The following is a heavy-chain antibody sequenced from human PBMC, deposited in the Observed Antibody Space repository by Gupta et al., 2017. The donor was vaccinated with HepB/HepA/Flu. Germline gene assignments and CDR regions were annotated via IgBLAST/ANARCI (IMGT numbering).Heavy chain of an antibody. V-gene: IGHV1-8*01. D-gene: IGHD7-27*01. CDR2: MNPHSGNT. CDR3: ARGLTGFGDALDI. J-gene: IGHJ3*02. CDR1: RYTFTSYE. Sequence: QAQLMQSGAEVKKPGASVKVSCKASRYTFTSYEIKWVRQTPGQGLEWMGWMNPHSGNTGDSQKFQGRVAMTRNTDISTAYMELTSLRSDDTAVYFCARGLTGFGDALDIWGQGTMVTVSS.